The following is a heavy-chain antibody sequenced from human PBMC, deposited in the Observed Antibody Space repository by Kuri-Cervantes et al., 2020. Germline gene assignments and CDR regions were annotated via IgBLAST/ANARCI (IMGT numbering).Heavy chain of an antibody. Sequence: SQTLSLTCAVSGYSISSGYYWGWIRQPPGKGLEWIGSVYHSGNTYYNPSLKSRVTMSRDTSKNQFSLKLSSVTAADTAVYYCARHRRDYYYYMDVWGKGTTVTVSS. V-gene: IGHV4-38-2*01. J-gene: IGHJ6*03. CDR2: VYHSGNT. CDR3: ARHRRDYYYYMDV. CDR1: GYSISSGYY.